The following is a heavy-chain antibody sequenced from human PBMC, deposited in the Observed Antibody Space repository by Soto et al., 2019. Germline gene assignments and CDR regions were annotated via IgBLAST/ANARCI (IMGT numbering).Heavy chain of an antibody. CDR3: AKDLLVGATTHYYYGMDA. V-gene: IGHV3-30*18. D-gene: IGHD1-26*01. CDR2: ISYGGSNK. J-gene: IGHJ6*02. Sequence: GGSLRLSCAASGFSLSSYGMRWVRQAPGKGLEWVAVISYGGSNKYYADSVKGRFTISRDNSKNTLYLQMNSLRAEDTAVYYCAKDLLVGATTHYYYGMDAWGQGTTVTVSS. CDR1: GFSLSSYG.